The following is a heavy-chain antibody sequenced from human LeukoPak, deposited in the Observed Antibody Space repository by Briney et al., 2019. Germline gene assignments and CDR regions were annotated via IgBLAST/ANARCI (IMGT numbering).Heavy chain of an antibody. CDR3: ASSPYDFWSGPGVAQQNWFDP. V-gene: IGHV4-61*08. CDR2: IYYSGST. D-gene: IGHD3-3*01. J-gene: IGHJ5*02. CDR1: GGSISSSGYY. Sequence: PSETLSLTCTASGGSISSSGYYWSWIRQPPGKGLEWIGYIYYSGSTNYNPSLKSRVTISVDTSKNQFSLKLSSVTAADTAVYYCASSPYDFWSGPGVAQQNWFDPWGQGTLVTVSS.